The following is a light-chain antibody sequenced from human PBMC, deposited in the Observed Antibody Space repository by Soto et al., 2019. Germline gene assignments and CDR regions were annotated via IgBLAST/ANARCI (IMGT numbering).Light chain of an antibody. Sequence: DIRMTQSPSSLSASVGDRVSITCRASQTIDVYLNWYLQKPGRAPQLLIYAASKLQGGVPSRFSGSGSGTDFTLTISRLQPDDSGTYFCQQSYMTPRTFGQGT. CDR1: QTIDVY. CDR2: AAS. J-gene: IGKJ1*01. V-gene: IGKV1-39*01. CDR3: QQSYMTPRT.